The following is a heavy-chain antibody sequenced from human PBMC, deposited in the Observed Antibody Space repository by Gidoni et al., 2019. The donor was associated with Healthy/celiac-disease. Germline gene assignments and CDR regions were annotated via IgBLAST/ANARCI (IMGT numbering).Heavy chain of an antibody. V-gene: IGHV1-69*09. CDR3: GSGYYTNYYYGMDV. D-gene: IGHD3-3*01. J-gene: IGHJ6*02. CDR1: GGTFSSYA. CDR2: IIPILGIA. Sequence: QVQLVQSGAEVKKPGSSVKVSCTASGGTFSSYAISWGRQAPGQGLEWMGRIIPILGIANYAQKFQGRVTITADKSTSTAYMELSSLRSEDTAVYYCGSGYYTNYYYGMDVWGQGTTVTVSS.